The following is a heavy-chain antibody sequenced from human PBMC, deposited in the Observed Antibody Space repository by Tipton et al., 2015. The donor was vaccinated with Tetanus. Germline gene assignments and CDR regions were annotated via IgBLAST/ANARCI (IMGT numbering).Heavy chain of an antibody. V-gene: IGHV4-30-2*02. J-gene: IGHJ4*02. CDR2: IYQTDST. CDR3: AGVTAQRTELYFDH. CDR1: GGLITTGGYS. Sequence: LRLSCNVSGGLITTGGYSWGWIRQPPGQGLEWLGYIYQTDSTYYNPSVRSRLTLSLQRSKNQVSLQLTSVTAADTAVYFCAGVTAQRTELYFDHWGQGTLVTVSS. D-gene: IGHD6-13*01.